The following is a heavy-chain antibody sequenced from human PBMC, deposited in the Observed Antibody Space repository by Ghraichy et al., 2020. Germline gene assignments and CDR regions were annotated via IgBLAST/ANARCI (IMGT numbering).Heavy chain of an antibody. CDR1: GFTFSSYS. CDR3: ARDQVRRYAFDI. Sequence: GESLNISCAASGFTFSSYSMNWVRQAPGKGLEWVSSISSSSSYIYYADSVKGRFTISRDNAKNSLYLQMNSLRAEDTAVYYCARDQVRRYAFDIWGQGTMVTVSS. CDR2: ISSSSSYI. J-gene: IGHJ3*02. V-gene: IGHV3-21*01. D-gene: IGHD4/OR15-4a*01.